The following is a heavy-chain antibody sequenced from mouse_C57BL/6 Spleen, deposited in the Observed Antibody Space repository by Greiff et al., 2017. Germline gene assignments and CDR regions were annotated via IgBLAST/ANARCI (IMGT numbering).Heavy chain of an antibody. CDR2: IHPNSGST. V-gene: IGHV1-64*01. D-gene: IGHD2-4*01. CDR3: AREYDYDGGWFAY. J-gene: IGHJ3*01. Sequence: QVQLQQPGAELVKPGASVKLSCKASGYTFTSYWMHWVKQRPGQGLEWIGMIHPNSGSTNYNEKFKSKATLTVDKSSSTAYMQLSSLTSEDSAVYYCAREYDYDGGWFAYWGQGTLVTVSA. CDR1: GYTFTSYW.